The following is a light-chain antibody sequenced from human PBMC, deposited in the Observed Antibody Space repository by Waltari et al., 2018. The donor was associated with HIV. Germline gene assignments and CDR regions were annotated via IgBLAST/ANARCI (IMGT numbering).Light chain of an antibody. V-gene: IGLV2-14*01. Sequence: QSALTQPASMSGSPGQSITISCTGTNNDIGSYDFVSWYQQHPGQAPHLIIFGVPRRPSGVSSPFSGSKSGNTASLIISGLQADDEADYYCSSYTNRQTLAFGGGTKLTVL. CDR1: NNDIGSYDF. CDR3: SSYTNRQTLA. CDR2: GVP. J-gene: IGLJ3*02.